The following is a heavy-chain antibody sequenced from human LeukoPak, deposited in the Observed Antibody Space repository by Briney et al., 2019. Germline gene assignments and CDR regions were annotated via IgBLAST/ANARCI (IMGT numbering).Heavy chain of an antibody. Sequence: GGSLRLSCAASGFTFSDYWMTWVRQAPGKGLEWVANIKQDGSEKYYVDSVKGRFTISRDNAKNSLYLQMNSLRAEDTAVYYCAREGITMVRGVTNAFDIWGQGTMVTVSS. CDR3: AREGITMVRGVTNAFDI. J-gene: IGHJ3*02. CDR2: IKQDGSEK. V-gene: IGHV3-7*01. CDR1: GFTFSDYW. D-gene: IGHD3-10*01.